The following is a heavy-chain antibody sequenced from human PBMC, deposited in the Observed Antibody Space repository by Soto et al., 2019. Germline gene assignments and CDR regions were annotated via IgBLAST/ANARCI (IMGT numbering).Heavy chain of an antibody. CDR3: ARGEMATFYFDY. Sequence: GGSLRLSCAASGFTFSRYWMHWVRQAPGKGLVWVSRVNSDGSSTNYADSVKGRFTISRDNAKNTLYLQMNSLRAEDTAVYYCARGEMATFYFDYWGQGTLVTVSS. J-gene: IGHJ4*02. CDR2: VNSDGSST. CDR1: GFTFSRYW. D-gene: IGHD5-12*01. V-gene: IGHV3-74*01.